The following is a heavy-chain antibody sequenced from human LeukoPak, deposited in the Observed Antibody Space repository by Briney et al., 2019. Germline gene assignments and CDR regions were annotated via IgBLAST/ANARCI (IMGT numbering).Heavy chain of an antibody. CDR3: ARLAIRANWYFDL. CDR1: GDSISSYY. D-gene: IGHD3-10*01. CDR2: IYPSGST. V-gene: IGHV4-4*09. Sequence: SETLSLTCTVSGDSISSYYWSWIRQPPGKGLEWIGCIYPSGSTNYNPSLKSRVSMPVDTSKNQFSLKLSSVAAADTALYYCARLAIRANWYFDLWGRGTLVTVSS. J-gene: IGHJ2*01.